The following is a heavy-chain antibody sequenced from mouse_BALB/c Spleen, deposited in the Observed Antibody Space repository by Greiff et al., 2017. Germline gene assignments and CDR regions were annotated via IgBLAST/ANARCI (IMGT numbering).Heavy chain of an antibody. J-gene: IGHJ3*01. D-gene: IGHD4-1*01. CDR1: GFTFSSYT. V-gene: IGHV5-12-2*01. Sequence: EVQVVESGGGLVQPGGSLKLSCAASGFTFSSYTMSWVRQTPEKRLEWVAYISNGGGSTYYPDTVKGRFTISRDNAKNTLYLQMSSLKSEDTAMYYCARVGTGTWFAYWGQGTLVTVSA. CDR3: ARVGTGTWFAY. CDR2: ISNGGGST.